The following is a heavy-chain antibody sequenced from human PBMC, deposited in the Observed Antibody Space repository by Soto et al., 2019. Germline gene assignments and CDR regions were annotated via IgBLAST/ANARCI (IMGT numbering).Heavy chain of an antibody. J-gene: IGHJ5*02. CDR2: GRGGGHNT. V-gene: IGHV3-23*01. D-gene: IGHD3-10*01. Sequence: PGGSLRLSCAASGCARANDVMAWVRQAPGKGREWVSRGRGGGHNTYYADAAKDRWTISRDNSKNTIYLHMNSPRDEDTAVYYCAKDLRASLVFGLFDTWGPGTLVTVSS. CDR1: GCARANDV. CDR3: AKDLRASLVFGLFDT.